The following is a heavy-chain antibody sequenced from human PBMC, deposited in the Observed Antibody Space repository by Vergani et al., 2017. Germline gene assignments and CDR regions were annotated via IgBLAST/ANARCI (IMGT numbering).Heavy chain of an antibody. CDR2: INPNSGGT. J-gene: IGHJ4*02. D-gene: IGHD5-18*01. V-gene: IGHV1-2*02. CDR1: GYTFTYRY. CDR3: ARGRSYGNTFDY. Sequence: QMQLVQSGAEVKKTGSSVKVSCKASGYTFTYRYLHWVRQAPGQGLEWMGWINPNSGGTNYAQKFQGRVTMTRDTSISTAYMELSRLRSDDTAVYYCARGRSYGNTFDYWGQGTLVTVSS.